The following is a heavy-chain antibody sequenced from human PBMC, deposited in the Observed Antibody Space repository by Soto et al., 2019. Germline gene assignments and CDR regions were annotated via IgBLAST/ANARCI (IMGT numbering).Heavy chain of an antibody. V-gene: IGHV6-1*01. Sequence: SQTLSLTCVISGDSVSSNSAAWNWIRQSPSRGLEWLGRTYYRSKWYNDYAVSVKSRITINPATSKNQFSLQLNSVTPEDTAVYYCARDPVAAAGTVWFDPWGQGTLVTVSS. CDR1: GDSVSSNSAA. D-gene: IGHD6-13*01. J-gene: IGHJ5*02. CDR3: ARDPVAAAGTVWFDP. CDR2: TYYRSKWYN.